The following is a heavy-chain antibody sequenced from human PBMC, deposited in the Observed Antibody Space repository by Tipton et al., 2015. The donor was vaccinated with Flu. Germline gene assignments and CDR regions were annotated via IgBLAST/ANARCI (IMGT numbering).Heavy chain of an antibody. CDR1: GYTFTSYD. V-gene: IGHV1-69*01. CDR3: ARLALYGTAASHFFYGIDV. Sequence: QVQLVQSGAEVKKPGASVKVSCKASGYTFTSYDINWVRQATGQGPEWMGGVIPLFGTTNYAKNFQDRVIISADEPTTTAYMELRNLRREDTAVYYCARLALYGTAASHFFYGIDVWGQGTPVTVAS. J-gene: IGHJ6*02. CDR2: VIPLFGTT. D-gene: IGHD3-3*02.